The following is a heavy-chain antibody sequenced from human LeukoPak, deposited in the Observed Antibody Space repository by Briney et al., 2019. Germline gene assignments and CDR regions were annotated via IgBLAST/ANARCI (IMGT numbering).Heavy chain of an antibody. V-gene: IGHV1-8*01. J-gene: IGHJ6*03. CDR1: GYTFTSYD. Sequence: GASVKVSCKASGYTFTSYDINWVRQATGQGLEWMGWMNPNSGSTGYAQKFQGRATMTRNTSISTAYMELSSLRSEDTAVYYCARPASYYYYMDVWGKGTTVTISS. CDR3: ARPASYYYYMDV. CDR2: MNPNSGST.